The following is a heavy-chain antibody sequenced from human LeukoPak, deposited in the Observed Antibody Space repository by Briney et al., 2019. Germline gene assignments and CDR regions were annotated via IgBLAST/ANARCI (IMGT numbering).Heavy chain of an antibody. D-gene: IGHD4-11*01. CDR2: IYFRGDT. J-gene: IGHJ4*02. CDR1: GGSINNYY. V-gene: IGHV4-59*08. Sequence: KPSETLSLTCTVSGGSINNYYWSWIRQPPGRGLEWIGYIYFRGDTKYNPSLKSRVTISVDTSKNQFSLKLSSVTAADTAVYYCARHPYSDFVLDFWGQGTLVTVSS. CDR3: ARHPYSDFVLDF.